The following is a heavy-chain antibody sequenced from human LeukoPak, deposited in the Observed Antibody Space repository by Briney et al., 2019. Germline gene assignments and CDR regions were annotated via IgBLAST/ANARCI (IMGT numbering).Heavy chain of an antibody. CDR2: ISAYNGNT. CDR3: ARDSFALFGVVMVRGVILPNFDY. V-gene: IGHV1-18*01. J-gene: IGHJ4*02. D-gene: IGHD3-10*01. Sequence: ASVKVSCKASGYTFSSYGINWVRQAPGQGLEWMGWISAYNGNTNYARKLQGRVTMTTDTSTSTAYMELRSLRSDDTAVYYCARDSFALFGVVMVRGVILPNFDYWGQGTLVTVSS. CDR1: GYTFSSYG.